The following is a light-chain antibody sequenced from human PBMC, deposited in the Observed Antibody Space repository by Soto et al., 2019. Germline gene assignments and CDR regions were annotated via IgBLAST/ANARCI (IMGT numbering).Light chain of an antibody. CDR1: QSLSVSY. CDR3: HQFGDSPQT. J-gene: IGKJ1*01. V-gene: IGKV3-20*01. CDR2: STS. Sequence: EIVLTQSPGTLSLSPGDRATLSCRASQSLSVSYIAWYQQKPGQAPRLLIYSTSTRAAGIPDRFTGRGSGTHFTLDNSRLEPEDFAVYYCHQFGDSPQTFGQGTTVEV.